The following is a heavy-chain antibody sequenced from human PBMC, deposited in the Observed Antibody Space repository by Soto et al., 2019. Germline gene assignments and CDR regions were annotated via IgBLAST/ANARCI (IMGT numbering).Heavy chain of an antibody. Sequence: QVQVVESGGGVVQPGKSLRLSCAASGFTLSIYAMHWVRQAPGKGLEWVALTSYDASNEYYADSVKGRFTISRDNSKNTLYMQMNSLRADDTAVYYCARESSSFYYYYGMDVWGQGTTVTVSS. J-gene: IGHJ6*02. CDR1: GFTLSIYA. V-gene: IGHV3-30-3*01. CDR3: ARESSSFYYYYGMDV. CDR2: TSYDASNE. D-gene: IGHD6-13*01.